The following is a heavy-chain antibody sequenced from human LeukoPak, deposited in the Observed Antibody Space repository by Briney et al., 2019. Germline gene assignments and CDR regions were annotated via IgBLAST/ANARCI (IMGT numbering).Heavy chain of an antibody. CDR2: INHSGST. CDR1: GGSFSGYY. CDR3: ASGPVDTAIRVVDY. D-gene: IGHD5-18*01. Sequence: SETLSLTCAVYGGSFSGYYWSWIRQPPGKGLEWIGEINHSGSTNYNPSLKRRVTISLDPSNHQFSLKLSSVTAADTAVYYCASGPVDTAIRVVDYWGQGTLVTVSS. V-gene: IGHV4-34*01. J-gene: IGHJ4*02.